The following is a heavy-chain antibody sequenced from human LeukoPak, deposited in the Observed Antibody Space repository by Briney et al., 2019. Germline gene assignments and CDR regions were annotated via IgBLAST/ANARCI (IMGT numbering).Heavy chain of an antibody. J-gene: IGHJ4*02. CDR1: GYTFTSYG. Sequence: ASVKVSCKASGYTFTSYGISWVRQAPGQGLEWMGWISAYNGNTNYAQKFQGRVTMTRGTSISTAYMELTSLRSDDTAVYYCARDQGLTGTTSDFDYWGQGTLVTVSS. CDR2: ISAYNGNT. D-gene: IGHD1-7*01. CDR3: ARDQGLTGTTSDFDY. V-gene: IGHV1-18*01.